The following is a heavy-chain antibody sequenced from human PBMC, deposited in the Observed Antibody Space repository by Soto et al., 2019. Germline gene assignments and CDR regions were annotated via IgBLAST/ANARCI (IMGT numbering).Heavy chain of an antibody. CDR3: ARDKWSIVVVPAANNYYGMDV. J-gene: IGHJ6*02. V-gene: IGHV1-46*01. Sequence: TSVKVSCTASGYTFTIYYMHWVRQAPGQGLEWMGIINPSGGSTSYAQKFQGRVTMTRDTSTSTVYMELSSLRSEDTAVYYCARDKWSIVVVPAANNYYGMDVWGQGTTVTVSS. CDR2: INPSGGST. D-gene: IGHD2-2*01. CDR1: GYTFTIYY.